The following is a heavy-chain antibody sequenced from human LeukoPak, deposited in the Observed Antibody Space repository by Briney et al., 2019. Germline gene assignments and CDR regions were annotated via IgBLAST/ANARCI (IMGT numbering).Heavy chain of an antibody. CDR3: AKDWGIMELRDYGMYV. CDR1: RFTFSTYS. CDR2: ISGSGGST. D-gene: IGHD3-16*01. V-gene: IGHV3-23*01. J-gene: IGHJ6*02. Sequence: GGSLRLSCAASRFTFSTYSMSWVRQAPGKGLEWVSSISGSGGSTYYADSVKGRFTISRDNSKSTLYLQMNSLTTEDTAVYYCAKDWGIMELRDYGMYVWGQGTTVTVSS.